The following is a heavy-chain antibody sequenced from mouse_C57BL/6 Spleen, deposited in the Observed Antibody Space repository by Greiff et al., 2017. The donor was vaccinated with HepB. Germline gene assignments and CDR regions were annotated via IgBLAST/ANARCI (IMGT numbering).Heavy chain of an antibody. V-gene: IGHV1-62-3*01. J-gene: IGHJ2*01. D-gene: IGHD1-1*01. Sequence: VQLQQPGAELVKPGASVKLSCKASGYTFTSYWMHWVKQRPGRGLEWIGRIDPNSGGTKYNEKFKGKATLTADKSSSTAYMELRSLTSEDSAVYFCARIITTVVDPYYFDYWGQGTTLTVAS. CDR1: GYTFTSYW. CDR3: ARIITTVVDPYYFDY. CDR2: IDPNSGGT.